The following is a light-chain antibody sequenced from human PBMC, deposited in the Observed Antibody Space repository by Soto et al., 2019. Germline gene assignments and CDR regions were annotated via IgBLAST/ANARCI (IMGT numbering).Light chain of an antibody. V-gene: IGKV1-5*03. Sequence: DLQMTQSPSTLSASVGDRVTITCRASQSIDTRLAWYQQKPGKAPKLLMSKASSLETGVPSRFSGSGSGTEFTLTISSLQPDDFATYYCQQYKSYLYTFGQGTKLEIK. CDR1: QSIDTR. CDR3: QQYKSYLYT. CDR2: KAS. J-gene: IGKJ2*01.